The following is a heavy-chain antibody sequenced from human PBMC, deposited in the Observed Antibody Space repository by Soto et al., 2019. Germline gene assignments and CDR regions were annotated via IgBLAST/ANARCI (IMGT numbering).Heavy chain of an antibody. J-gene: IGHJ4*02. V-gene: IGHV3-74*01. CDR2: MNGDGSRT. CDR3: ARGTF. D-gene: IGHD3-16*01. Sequence: VQVVESGGCLVQPGGSLRLSCVVSGFTFISYWMHWVRQAPGKWLGYVSWMNGDGSRTENADSVKGRFTISRDNAKNMFYLQMNSLREEGTAVYYCARGTFRGQLTLVNVSS. CDR1: GFTFISYW.